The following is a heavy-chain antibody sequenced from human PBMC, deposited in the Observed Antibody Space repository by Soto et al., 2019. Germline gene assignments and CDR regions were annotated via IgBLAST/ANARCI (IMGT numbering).Heavy chain of an antibody. V-gene: IGHV4-34*01. CDR2: INHSGST. CDR1: GGSFSGYY. J-gene: IGHJ2*01. CDR3: ARGHVLRFLEWLPHWYFDL. D-gene: IGHD3-3*01. Sequence: SETLSLTCAVYGGSFSGYYWSWIRQPPGKGLEWIGEINHSGSTNYNPSLKSRVTISVDTSKTQFSLKLSSVTAADTAVYYCARGHVLRFLEWLPHWYFDLWGRGTLVTVSS.